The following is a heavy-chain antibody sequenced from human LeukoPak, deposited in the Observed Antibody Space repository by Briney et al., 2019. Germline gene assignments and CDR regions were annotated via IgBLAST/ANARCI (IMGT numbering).Heavy chain of an antibody. CDR3: ARSGGLWLLTYYFDD. Sequence: SETLSLTCTVSGGSISSSSYYWGWIRQPPGKGLEWIGSIYYSGSTYYNPSLKSRVTISVDTSKNQLSLKLSSVTAADTAVYFCARSGGLWLLTYYFDDWGQGTLVTVSS. J-gene: IGHJ4*02. V-gene: IGHV4-39*07. CDR2: IYYSGST. D-gene: IGHD3-22*01. CDR1: GGSISSSSYY.